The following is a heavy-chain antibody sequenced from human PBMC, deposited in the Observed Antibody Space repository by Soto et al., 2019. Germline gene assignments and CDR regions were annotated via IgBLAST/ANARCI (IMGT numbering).Heavy chain of an antibody. V-gene: IGHV4-39*01. CDR1: GDSISSSNYY. CDR2: IYYSESSHYRGST. J-gene: IGHJ4*02. D-gene: IGHD3-22*01. CDR3: ASGDDGAHSYDSSAQVY. Sequence: SETLSLTCTVSGDSISSSNYYWAWIRQPPGKGLEWIGSIYYSESSHYRGSTYYNPSLKSRVTISVDTSKNQLFLKLSSVPAADAAVYYGASGDDGAHSYDSSAQVYWGKGDPVTVSS.